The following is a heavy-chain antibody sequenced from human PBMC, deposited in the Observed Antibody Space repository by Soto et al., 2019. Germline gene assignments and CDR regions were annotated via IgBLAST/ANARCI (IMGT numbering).Heavy chain of an antibody. D-gene: IGHD5-18*01. CDR1: GYTLTELS. CDR3: ATRDGGYTHHYYYCGMVV. Sequence: QVQLVQSGAEVKKPGASVKVSCKVSGYTLTELSMHWVRQAPGKGLEWMGGFAPEDVELIYAQKFQGRVTMTEDTSTDTAYMELSSLRSEDTALYYCATRDGGYTHHYYYCGMVVWGQGPTVTVSS. CDR2: FAPEDVEL. J-gene: IGHJ6*02. V-gene: IGHV1-24*01.